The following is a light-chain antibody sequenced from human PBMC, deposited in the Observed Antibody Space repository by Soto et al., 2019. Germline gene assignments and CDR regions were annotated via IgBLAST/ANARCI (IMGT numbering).Light chain of an antibody. J-gene: IGKJ4*01. V-gene: IGKV1-39*01. CDR3: QQSYYTPLT. Sequence: IQLTQSPSSLSASVGDRVIMTCRASQGISSYLAWYQQTPGRAPKFLISAASSLQSGVPSRFSGSGSGTDFTLTISSLQPEDFATYYCQQSYYTPLTFGGGTKVEIK. CDR1: QGISSY. CDR2: AAS.